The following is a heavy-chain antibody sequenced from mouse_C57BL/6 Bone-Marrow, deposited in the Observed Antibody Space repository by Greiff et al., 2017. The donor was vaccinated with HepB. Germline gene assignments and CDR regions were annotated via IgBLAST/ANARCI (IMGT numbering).Heavy chain of an antibody. CDR2: ISDGGSYT. D-gene: IGHD1-1*01. CDR1: GFTFSSYA. V-gene: IGHV5-4*03. CDR3: AGGRLWDGSSLPAMDY. Sequence: EVKLVESGGGLVKPGGSLKLSCAASGFTFSSYAMSWVRQTPEKRLEWVATISDGGSYTYYPDNVKGRFTISRDNAKNNLYLQMSHLKSEDTAMYYCAGGRLWDGSSLPAMDYWGQGTSVTVSS. J-gene: IGHJ4*01.